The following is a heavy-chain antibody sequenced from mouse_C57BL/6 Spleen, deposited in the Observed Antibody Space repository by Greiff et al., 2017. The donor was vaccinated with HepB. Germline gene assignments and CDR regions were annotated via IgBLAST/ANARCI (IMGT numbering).Heavy chain of an antibody. CDR2: INPSSGYT. CDR3: ARLKAVDWYFDV. Sequence: VQLQQSGAELARPGASVKMSCKASGYTFTSYTMHWVKQRPGQGLEWIGYINPSSGYTKYNQKFKDKATLTADKSSSTAYMQLSSLTSEDSAVYYCARLKAVDWYFDVWGTGTTVTVSS. CDR1: GYTFTSYT. D-gene: IGHD3-3*01. J-gene: IGHJ1*03. V-gene: IGHV1-4*01.